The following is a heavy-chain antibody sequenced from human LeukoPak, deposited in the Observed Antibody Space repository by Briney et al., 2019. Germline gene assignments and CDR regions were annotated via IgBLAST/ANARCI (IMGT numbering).Heavy chain of an antibody. V-gene: IGHV4-34*01. CDR1: GGSFSGYY. CDR2: INHSGST. J-gene: IGHJ3*02. Sequence: SETLSLTCAVYGGSFSGYYWSWIRQPPGKGLEWIGEINHSGSTNYNPSLKSRVTISVDTSKKQFSLKLSSVTAADTAVYYCARYYFSSFVPTPGPIDVFNIWGQGTMVTVSS. D-gene: IGHD3/OR15-3a*01. CDR3: ARYYFSSFVPTPGPIDVFNI.